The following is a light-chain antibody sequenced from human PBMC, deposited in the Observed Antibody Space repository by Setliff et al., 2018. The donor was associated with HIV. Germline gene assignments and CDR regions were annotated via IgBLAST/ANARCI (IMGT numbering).Light chain of an antibody. CDR2: EVT. CDR3: CSYGSTGSFV. CDR1: SSDVGSYNL. Sequence: QSALAQPASVSGSPGHSITISCTGTSSDVGSYNLVSWYQQRPGKAPKLIMYEVTKWPSGISDRFSGSKSGNTASLTISGLQADDEADYYCCSYGSTGSFVFGTGTKV. V-gene: IGLV2-23*02. J-gene: IGLJ1*01.